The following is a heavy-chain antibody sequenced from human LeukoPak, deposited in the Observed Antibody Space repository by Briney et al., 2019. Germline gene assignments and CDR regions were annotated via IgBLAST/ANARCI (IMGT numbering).Heavy chain of an antibody. Sequence: SETLSLTCTVSGGSISNYYWSWIRQPPGKGLEWIGYIYYNGGTNYNPSLKSRVTISVDTSENQVSLKLSSVTAADTAVYFCARQPPDTASFDYWGQGTLVTVSS. CDR3: ARQPPDTASFDY. V-gene: IGHV4-59*01. J-gene: IGHJ4*02. CDR1: GGSISNYY. D-gene: IGHD3-22*01. CDR2: IYYNGGT.